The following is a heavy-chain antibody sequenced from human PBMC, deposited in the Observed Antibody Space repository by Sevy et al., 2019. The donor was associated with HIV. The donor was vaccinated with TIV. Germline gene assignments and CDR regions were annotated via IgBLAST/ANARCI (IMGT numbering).Heavy chain of an antibody. CDR3: ARDSSAYDYDYVWGSYRYFGFDY. V-gene: IGHV3-48*02. CDR2: ISSSSSTI. Sequence: GGSLRLSCAASGFTFSSYSMNWVRQAPGKGLEWVSYISSSSSTIYYADSVKGRFTISRDNAKNSLYLQMNGLRDEDTAVYYCARDSSAYDYDYVWGSYRYFGFDYWGQGTLVTVSS. D-gene: IGHD3-16*02. CDR1: GFTFSSYS. J-gene: IGHJ4*02.